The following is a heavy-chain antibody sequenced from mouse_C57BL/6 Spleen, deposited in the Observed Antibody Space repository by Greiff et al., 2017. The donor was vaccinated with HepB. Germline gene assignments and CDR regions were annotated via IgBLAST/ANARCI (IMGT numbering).Heavy chain of an antibody. V-gene: IGHV14-4*01. CDR1: GFNIKDDY. D-gene: IGHD2-4*01. J-gene: IGHJ2*01. CDR2: LDPENGDT. Sequence: VQLQQSGAELVRPGASVKLSCTASGFNIKDDYMHWVKQRPEQGLEWIGWLDPENGDTEYASKFKGKATITADTSSNTAYLQLSSLTSEDTAVYYCTTEDYDYDVGSWGQGTTLTVSS. CDR3: TTEDYDYDVGS.